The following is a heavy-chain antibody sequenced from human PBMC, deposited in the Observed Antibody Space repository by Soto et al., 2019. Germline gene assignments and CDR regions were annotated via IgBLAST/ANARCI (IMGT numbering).Heavy chain of an antibody. D-gene: IGHD2-21*02. CDR1: GGSISSYY. V-gene: IGHV4-59*12. Sequence: PSGTLSLTCTVSGGSISSYYWSWIRQPPGKGLEWIGYIFYSGSTYYNPSLKSRVAISVDTSKNQFSLKLSSVTAADTAVYYCARDLWGYCGTDCYPLDVWGQGTTVT. J-gene: IGHJ6*02. CDR2: IFYSGST. CDR3: ARDLWGYCGTDCYPLDV.